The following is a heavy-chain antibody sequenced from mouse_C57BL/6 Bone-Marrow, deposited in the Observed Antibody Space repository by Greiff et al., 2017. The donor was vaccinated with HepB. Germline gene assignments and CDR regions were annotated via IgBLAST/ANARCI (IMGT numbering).Heavy chain of an antibody. CDR1: GFSFNTYA. D-gene: IGHD2-4*01. J-gene: IGHJ4*01. CDR2: IRSKSNNYAT. V-gene: IGHV10-1*01. Sequence: EVQRVESGGGLVQPKGSLKLSCAASGFSFNTYAMNWVRQAPGKGLEWVARIRSKSNNYATYYADSVKDRFTISRDDSESMLYLQMNNLKTEDTAMYYCVRRYYDYLYAMDYWGQGTSVTVSS. CDR3: VRRYYDYLYAMDY.